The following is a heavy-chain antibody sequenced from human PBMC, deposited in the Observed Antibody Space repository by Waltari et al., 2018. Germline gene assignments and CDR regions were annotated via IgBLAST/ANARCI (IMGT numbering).Heavy chain of an antibody. CDR3: ARQEMATTRGDNVFDP. D-gene: IGHD3-10*01. J-gene: IGHJ5*02. CDR1: GYSISSGYY. Sequence: QVQLQESGPGLVKPSETLSLTCAVSGYSISSGYYWGWIRQPPGKGLEWIGSIYHSRGTSYNPSLKSRVTIAVDTSKNQFSLKLSSVTAADTAVYYCARQEMATTRGDNVFDPWGQGTLVTVSS. CDR2: IYHSRGT. V-gene: IGHV4-38-2*01.